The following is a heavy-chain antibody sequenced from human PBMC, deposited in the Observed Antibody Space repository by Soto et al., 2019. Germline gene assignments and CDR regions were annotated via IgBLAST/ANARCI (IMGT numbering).Heavy chain of an antibody. Sequence: QVQLVQSGAEVKKPGASVKVSCKASGYTFTSYYMHWVRQAPGQALEWMGIINPSGGSTSYAQKFQGRVTMNRDTSTSTVYVELSSLRSEDTAVYYCARESVDIVATTRVSGGMDVWGQGTTVTVSS. V-gene: IGHV1-46*01. CDR1: GYTFTSYY. J-gene: IGHJ6*02. CDR3: ARESVDIVATTRVSGGMDV. CDR2: INPSGGST. D-gene: IGHD5-12*01.